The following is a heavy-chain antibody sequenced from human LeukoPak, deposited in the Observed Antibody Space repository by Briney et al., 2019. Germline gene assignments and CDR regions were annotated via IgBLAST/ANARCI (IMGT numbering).Heavy chain of an antibody. CDR2: ISYDGHNK. V-gene: IGHV3-30-3*01. Sequence: GRSLTLSCAASGFAFMHWVRQAPGKGLEWVAVISYDGHNKEYADSVKGRFTISRDNSKNTLYLQMNSLRAEDTAVYYCAKALYGSGSRHAFDIWGQGTMVTVSS. D-gene: IGHD3-10*01. CDR3: AKALYGSGSRHAFDI. J-gene: IGHJ3*02. CDR1: GFAF.